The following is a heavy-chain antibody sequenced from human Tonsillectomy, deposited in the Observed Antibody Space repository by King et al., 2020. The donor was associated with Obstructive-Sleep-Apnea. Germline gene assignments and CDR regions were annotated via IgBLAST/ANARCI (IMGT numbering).Heavy chain of an antibody. V-gene: IGHV3-64D*09. Sequence: VQLVQSGGGLVQPGGSLRLSCSASGFTFTSFAMHWVRLPPGKGLEYVSTISSSGSNTYYADSMKDRFTISRDNSKNTLYLQMSSLRPDDMAVYYCVKDGPTVGAGYFDYWGRGTLVTVSS. J-gene: IGHJ4*02. D-gene: IGHD1-26*01. CDR3: VKDGPTVGAGYFDY. CDR1: GFTFTSFA. CDR2: ISSSGSNT.